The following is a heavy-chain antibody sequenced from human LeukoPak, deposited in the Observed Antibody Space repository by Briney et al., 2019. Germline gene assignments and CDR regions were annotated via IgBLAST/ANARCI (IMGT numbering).Heavy chain of an antibody. V-gene: IGHV4-31*03. CDR2: ISYTGSP. J-gene: IGHJ3*02. CDR1: GVSISSGDHN. D-gene: IGHD4-17*01. CDR3: ARLDYGDYEAFDI. Sequence: SETLSLTCTVSGVSISSGDHNWSWVRQHPGKGLEWIGYISYTGSPDYNPSLRSRLTISVDTSQNQFSLRLSSVTAADTAVYYCARLDYGDYEAFDIWGQGTMVTVSS.